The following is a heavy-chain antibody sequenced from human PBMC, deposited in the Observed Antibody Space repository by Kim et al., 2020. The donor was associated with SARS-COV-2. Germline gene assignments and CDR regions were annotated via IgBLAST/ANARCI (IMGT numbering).Heavy chain of an antibody. CDR2: INHSGST. CDR1: GGSFSGYY. J-gene: IGHJ4*02. D-gene: IGHD5-18*01. V-gene: IGHV4-34*01. Sequence: SETLSLTCAAYGGSFSGYYWSWIRQPPGKGLEWIGEINHSGSTNYNPSLKSRVTISVDTSKNQFSLKLSYVTAADTAVYYCASVGYSYGDYWGQGTLVT. CDR3: ASVGYSYGDY.